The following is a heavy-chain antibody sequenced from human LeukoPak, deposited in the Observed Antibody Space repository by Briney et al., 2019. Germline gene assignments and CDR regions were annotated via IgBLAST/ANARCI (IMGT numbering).Heavy chain of an antibody. J-gene: IGHJ4*02. D-gene: IGHD3-16*02. CDR1: GGSFSGYY. CDR3: ARVRYDYAWGSYRPPLDY. Sequence: PSETLSLTCAVYGGSFSGYYWSWIRQPPGKGLEWIGEINHSGSTNYNPSLKSRVTISVDTSKNQFSLKLSSVTAADTAVYYCARVRYDYAWGSYRPPLDYWGQGTLVTVSS. V-gene: IGHV4-34*01. CDR2: INHSGST.